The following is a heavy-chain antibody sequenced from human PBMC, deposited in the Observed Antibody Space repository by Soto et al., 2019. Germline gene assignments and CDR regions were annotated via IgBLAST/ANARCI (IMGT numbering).Heavy chain of an antibody. Sequence: SETLSLTCTVSGGSLSGGSYYWNWIRQPPGKQLEWIGYIYDSGATKYNPSLKSRVTISLDTSMNHVSLRLGSVTAADTAVYYCARGPDVVVAPTAEGYYFDYWGQGALVT. CDR3: ARGPDVVVAPTAEGYYFDY. J-gene: IGHJ4*02. CDR1: GGSLSGGSYY. D-gene: IGHD2-21*01. V-gene: IGHV4-61*03. CDR2: IYDSGAT.